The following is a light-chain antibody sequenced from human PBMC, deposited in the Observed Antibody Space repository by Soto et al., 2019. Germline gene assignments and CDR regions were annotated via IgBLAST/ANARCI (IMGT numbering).Light chain of an antibody. CDR3: AAWDDSLNGWV. CDR1: SSNIGSNT. J-gene: IGLJ3*02. CDR2: SNN. V-gene: IGLV1-44*01. Sequence: QSVLTQPPSASGTPGQRVTISCSGSSSNIGSNTVNWYQQLPGTDPKHLIYSNNQRPSGVPGRFSGAKAGTAASLAISGLQSEDEADYYCAAWDDSLNGWVFGGGTKLTVL.